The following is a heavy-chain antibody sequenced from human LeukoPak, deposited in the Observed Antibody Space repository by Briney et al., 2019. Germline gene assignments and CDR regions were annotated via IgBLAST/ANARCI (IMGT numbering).Heavy chain of an antibody. V-gene: IGHV4-30-2*01. D-gene: IGHD2-2*01. J-gene: IGHJ5*02. Sequence: PSETLSHTCAVSGGSISSGGYSWSWIRQPPGKGLEWIGYIYHSGSTYYNPSLKSRVTISVDRSKNQFSLKLSSVTAADTAVYYCARGDCSSTSCYALSWFDPWGQGTLVTVSS. CDR2: IYHSGST. CDR1: GGSISSGGYS. CDR3: ARGDCSSTSCYALSWFDP.